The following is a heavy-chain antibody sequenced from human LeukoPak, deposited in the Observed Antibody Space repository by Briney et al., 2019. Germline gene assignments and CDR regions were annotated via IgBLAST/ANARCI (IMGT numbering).Heavy chain of an antibody. J-gene: IGHJ4*02. Sequence: GGSLRLSCAASGINFNNYWMNWVRQSPGKGLEWVANTNQDGSEKYCVDSVKGRFTISRDNAKNSLYLQMNSLRAEDTAVYYCGRDYLGNWGQGTLVTVSS. CDR2: TNQDGSEK. CDR3: GRDYLGN. V-gene: IGHV3-7*01. D-gene: IGHD7-27*01. CDR1: GINFNNYW.